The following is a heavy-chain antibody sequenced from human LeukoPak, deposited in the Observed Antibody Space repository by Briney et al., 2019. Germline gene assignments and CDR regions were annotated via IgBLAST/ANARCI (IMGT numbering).Heavy chain of an antibody. CDR1: GFPFSDVW. J-gene: IGHJ4*02. CDR3: TTDWYYYDSSGYYPIF. V-gene: IGHV3-15*01. D-gene: IGHD3-22*01. Sequence: GGSLRLSCAASGFPFSDVWMSWVRQAPGKGLEWVGRIKSRADGGTADYAAPLKGRLTFSRDDSKNTLYLQMNSLKTEDTAVYYCTTDWYYYDSSGYYPIFWGQGTLVTVSS. CDR2: IKSRADGGTA.